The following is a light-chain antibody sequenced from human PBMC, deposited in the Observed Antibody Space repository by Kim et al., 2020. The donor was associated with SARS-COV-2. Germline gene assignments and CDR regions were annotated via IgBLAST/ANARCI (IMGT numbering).Light chain of an antibody. Sequence: SASVGERDTISCRASQSISSWLAWYQQKPGKAPKLLIYKASNLQSGVPSRFSGSESATEFTFTISSLQPEDSATYYCQQYSLSPYSFGQGTKLEI. V-gene: IGKV1-5*03. CDR2: KAS. CDR1: QSISSW. CDR3: QQYSLSPYS. J-gene: IGKJ2*03.